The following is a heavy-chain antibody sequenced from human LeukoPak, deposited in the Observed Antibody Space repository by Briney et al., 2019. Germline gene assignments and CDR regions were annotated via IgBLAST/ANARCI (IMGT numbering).Heavy chain of an antibody. CDR2: VFYSGTT. J-gene: IGHJ4*02. D-gene: IGHD2-8*01. Sequence: KASQTLSLTCTVSGGSISCGGYYWTWIRQHPGKGVEWIGYVFYSGTTYYSPSLKSRVTMSVDTSKNQFSLKLSSVTAADTAVYYCSRENGAFSPFGFWGQGTLVTVPS. V-gene: IGHV4-31*03. CDR3: SRENGAFSPFGF. CDR1: GGSISCGGYY.